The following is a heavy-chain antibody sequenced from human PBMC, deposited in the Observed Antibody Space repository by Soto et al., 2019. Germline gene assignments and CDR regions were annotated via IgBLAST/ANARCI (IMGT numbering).Heavy chain of an antibody. J-gene: IGHJ3*02. D-gene: IGHD3-22*01. Sequence: QVQLVESGGGVVQPGRSLRLSCAASGFTFSSYGMHWVRQAPGKGLEWVAVIWYDGSNKYYADSVKGRFTISRDNSKNTLYLQMKSLRAEDTAVYYCARDARTGSSGYYLQPDAFDIWGKGTMVTVSS. CDR3: ARDARTGSSGYYLQPDAFDI. V-gene: IGHV3-33*01. CDR1: GFTFSSYG. CDR2: IWYDGSNK.